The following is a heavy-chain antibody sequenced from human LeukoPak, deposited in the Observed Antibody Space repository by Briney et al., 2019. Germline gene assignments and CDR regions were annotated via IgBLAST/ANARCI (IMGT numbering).Heavy chain of an antibody. V-gene: IGHV5-51*01. D-gene: IGHD2-2*01. Sequence: RGESLKISCKGSGYSFTSYWIGWVRQMPGKGLEWMGIIYPGDYDTRYSPSFQGQVTFSADKSISTAYLQWSSLKASDTAMYYCARRGYCSSTSCYEESNWFDPWGQGTLVTVSS. J-gene: IGHJ5*02. CDR1: GYSFTSYW. CDR2: IYPGDYDT. CDR3: ARRGYCSSTSCYEESNWFDP.